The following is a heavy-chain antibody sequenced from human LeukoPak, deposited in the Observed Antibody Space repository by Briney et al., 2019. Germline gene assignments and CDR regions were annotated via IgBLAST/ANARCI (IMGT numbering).Heavy chain of an antibody. Sequence: GGSLRLSCAASVFTVSSNYMSWVRQAPGKGLEWVANIKQDGSEKYYVDSVKGRFTISRDNAKNSLYLQMNSLRAEDTAVYYCARTSGWYGIDYWGQGTLVTVSS. D-gene: IGHD6-19*01. CDR3: ARTSGWYGIDY. V-gene: IGHV3-7*01. CDR1: VFTVSSNY. CDR2: IKQDGSEK. J-gene: IGHJ4*02.